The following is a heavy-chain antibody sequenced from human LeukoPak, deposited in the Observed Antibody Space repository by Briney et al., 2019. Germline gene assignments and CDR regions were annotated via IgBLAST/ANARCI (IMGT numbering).Heavy chain of an antibody. J-gene: IGHJ4*02. CDR2: ISSSSSYI. CDR3: ARDSRGYSYGDDDY. V-gene: IGHV3-21*01. CDR1: GFTFSSYS. Sequence: GGSLRLSCAASGFTFSSYSMNWVRQAPGKGLEWVSSISSSSSYIYYADSVEGRFTISRDNAKNSLYLQMNSLRAEDTAVYYCARDSRGYSYGDDDYWGQGTLVTVSS. D-gene: IGHD5-18*01.